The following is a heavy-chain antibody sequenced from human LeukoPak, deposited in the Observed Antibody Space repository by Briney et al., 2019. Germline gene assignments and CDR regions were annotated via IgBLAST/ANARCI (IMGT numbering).Heavy chain of an antibody. Sequence: SETLSLTCAVSGYSISSGYYWGWIRQPPGKGLEWIESIYHSGSTYYNPSLKSRVTISVDTSKNQFSLKLSSVTAADTAVYYCARRAALDYYYMDVWGKGTTVTVSS. CDR1: GYSISSGYY. CDR3: ARRAALDYYYMDV. D-gene: IGHD6-25*01. V-gene: IGHV4-38-2*01. J-gene: IGHJ6*03. CDR2: IYHSGST.